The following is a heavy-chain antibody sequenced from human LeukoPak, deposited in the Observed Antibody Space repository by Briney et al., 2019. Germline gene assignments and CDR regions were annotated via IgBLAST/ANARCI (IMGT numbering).Heavy chain of an antibody. Sequence: SETLSLTCTVSGGSISSGNYYWSWIRQHPGKGLEWIGCIHHSGSTYYNPSLKSRVIISVDTSKSQFSLKLNSVTAADTAVYYCASYGSGSYRFDPWGQGTLVTVSS. D-gene: IGHD3-10*01. V-gene: IGHV4-31*03. J-gene: IGHJ5*02. CDR1: GGSISSGNYY. CDR3: ASYGSGSYRFDP. CDR2: IHHSGST.